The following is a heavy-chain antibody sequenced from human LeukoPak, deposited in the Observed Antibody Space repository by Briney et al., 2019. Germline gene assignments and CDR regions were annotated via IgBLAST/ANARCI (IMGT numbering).Heavy chain of an antibody. CDR2: IYYSGST. CDR1: GGSISSYY. Sequence: SETLSLTCTVSGGSISSYYWSWIRQPPGKGLEWIGYIYYSGSTNYNPSLKSRVTISVDTSKNQFSLKLSSVTAADTAVYYCARATAVAGNFDYWGQGTLVTVSS. CDR3: ARATAVAGNFDY. V-gene: IGHV4-59*01. D-gene: IGHD6-19*01. J-gene: IGHJ4*02.